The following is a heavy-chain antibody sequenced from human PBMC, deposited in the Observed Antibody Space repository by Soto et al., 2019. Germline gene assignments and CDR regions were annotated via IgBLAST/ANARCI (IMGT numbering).Heavy chain of an antibody. CDR3: AKEAANINNFDS. CDR2: ITRNSRTI. Sequence: PXGSLRISCAGSGXTFSNVDMTWVRQAPGKGLEWISYITRNSRTIYYADSVKGRFTISRDNAENSLYLQMNSMRAEDTAVYYCAKEAANINNFDSWGQGTLVTVSS. D-gene: IGHD2-15*01. V-gene: IGHV3-48*01. CDR1: GXTFSNVD. J-gene: IGHJ4*02.